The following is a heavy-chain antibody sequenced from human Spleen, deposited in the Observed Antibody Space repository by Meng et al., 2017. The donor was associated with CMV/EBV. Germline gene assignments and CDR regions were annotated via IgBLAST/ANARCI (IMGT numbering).Heavy chain of an antibody. CDR2: IYYSGST. D-gene: IGHD3-16*01. CDR1: GGSVSSGSYY. V-gene: IGHV4-61*01. J-gene: IGHJ4*02. Sequence: CAVSGGSVSSGSYYWSWIRQPPGKGLEWIGYIYYSGSTNYNPSLKSRVTISVDTSKNQFSLKLSSVTAADTAVYYCASESTVGFGFDYWGQGTLVTVSS. CDR3: ASESTVGFGFDY.